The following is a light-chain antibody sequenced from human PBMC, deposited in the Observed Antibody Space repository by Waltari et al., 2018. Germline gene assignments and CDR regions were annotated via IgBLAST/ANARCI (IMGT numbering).Light chain of an antibody. CDR1: QTISSN. V-gene: IGKV3D-15*01. Sequence: EIVMTQSPATLSVSPGDRATLSCRASQTISSNLAWYQQRPGQAPRLLIYGASNRATGIPARFSGSGSGTEFTLTISSLQSEDFAVYYCQQYNNWPTLFTFGPGTKVDMK. J-gene: IGKJ3*01. CDR3: QQYNNWPTLFT. CDR2: GAS.